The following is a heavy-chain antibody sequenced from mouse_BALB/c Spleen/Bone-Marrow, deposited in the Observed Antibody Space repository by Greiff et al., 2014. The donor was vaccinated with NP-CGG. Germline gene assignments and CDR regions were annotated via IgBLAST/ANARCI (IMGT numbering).Heavy chain of an antibody. V-gene: IGHV15-2*02. CDR3: ARQDGNYWYFDV. CDR1: DSEVFPIAY. D-gene: IGHD2-1*01. Sequence: SGSELRRPGSSVKLSCKDFDSEVFPIAYMSWVRQKPGHGFEWIGDILPSIGRTIYGEKFEDKATLDADTVSNTAYVELNSLTSEDSAIYFCARQDGNYWYFDVWGAGTTVTVSS. J-gene: IGHJ1*01. CDR2: ILPSIGRT.